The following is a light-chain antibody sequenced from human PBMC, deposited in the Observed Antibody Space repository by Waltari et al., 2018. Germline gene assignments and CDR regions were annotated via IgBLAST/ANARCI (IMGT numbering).Light chain of an antibody. V-gene: IGLV2-14*01. J-gene: IGLJ2*01. CDR2: ELS. Sequence: QSALTQPASVSGSPGPSITISCTGTSSDVGGYNYVSCYQQHPGKAPKLMLYELSNRPAGISIRFSVSKSGNTASLTISGLQAEDEADYYCSSYTSGSTPVVFGGGTKLTVL. CDR3: SSYTSGSTPVV. CDR1: SSDVGGYNY.